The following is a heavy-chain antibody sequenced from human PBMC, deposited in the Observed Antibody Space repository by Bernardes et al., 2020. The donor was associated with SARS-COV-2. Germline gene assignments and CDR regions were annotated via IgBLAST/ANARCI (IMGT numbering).Heavy chain of an antibody. J-gene: IGHJ4*02. CDR3: ATAPYQGTFDY. Sequence: AAVKVSCKTSGYTFTSYGISWVRQAPGQGLEWMGWISVYNGNTNYAQKLQGRVTMTTDTSTSTAYMELRSLRSDDTAVYYCATAPYQGTFDYWGQGTLVTVSS. CDR2: ISVYNGNT. V-gene: IGHV1-18*04. CDR1: GYTFTSYG.